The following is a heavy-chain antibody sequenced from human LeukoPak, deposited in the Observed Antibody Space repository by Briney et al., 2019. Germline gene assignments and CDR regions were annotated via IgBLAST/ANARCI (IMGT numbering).Heavy chain of an antibody. J-gene: IGHJ4*02. CDR3: ARESEVGLPTGSFDY. CDR1: GGSISSSSYY. Sequence: SETLSLTCTVSGGSISSSSYYWGWIRQPPGKGLEWIGSIYYSGSTYYNPSLKSRVTISVGTSKNQFSLKLSSVTAADTAVYYCARESEVGLPTGSFDYWGQGTLVTVSS. CDR2: IYYSGST. D-gene: IGHD1-26*01. V-gene: IGHV4-39*02.